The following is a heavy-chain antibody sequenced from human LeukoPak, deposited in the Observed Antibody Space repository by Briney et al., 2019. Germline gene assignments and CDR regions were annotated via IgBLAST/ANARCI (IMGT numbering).Heavy chain of an antibody. CDR2: IYYSGST. V-gene: IGHV4-39*07. D-gene: IGHD3-3*01. Sequence: SETLPLTRTVSGGSISSSSYYWGCIRQPPGKGLEWIGSIYYSGSTYYNPSLKSRVTISVDTSKNQFSLKLSSVTAADTAVYYCAGRGDDFWSGYYTRPFDYWGQGTL. CDR3: AGRGDDFWSGYYTRPFDY. CDR1: GGSISSSSYY. J-gene: IGHJ4*02.